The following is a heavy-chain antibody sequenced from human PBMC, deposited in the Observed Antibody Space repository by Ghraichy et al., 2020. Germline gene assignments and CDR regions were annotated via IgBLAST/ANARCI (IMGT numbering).Heavy chain of an antibody. CDR2: VIPMFEKT. V-gene: IGHV1-69*13. J-gene: IGHJ6*02. CDR3: ARSRTALRRDANILDYYYSRDV. CDR1: GGSFSNYA. D-gene: IGHD5-24*01. Sequence: SVKVSCKTSGGSFSNYAINWVRQAPGQGLEWMGGVIPMFEKTNYAQTFQGRVTISADESTGTAYMEMNSLTSEDTAVYYCARSRTALRRDANILDYYYSRDVWGQGTTVTVS.